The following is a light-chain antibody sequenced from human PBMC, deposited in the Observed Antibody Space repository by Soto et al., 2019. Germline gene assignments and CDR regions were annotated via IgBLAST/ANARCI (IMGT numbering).Light chain of an antibody. CDR1: QGISSD. Sequence: EKVMTQSPATLSVSPGERATLSCRASQGISSDLAWYQQKPGQAPRLLIYDASKRATGIPPRFSGSGSTTDFTLTISSLEPEDFAVYYCHQRSNGPPWTFGQGTKVDIK. CDR3: HQRSNGPPWT. V-gene: IGKV3-11*01. CDR2: DAS. J-gene: IGKJ1*01.